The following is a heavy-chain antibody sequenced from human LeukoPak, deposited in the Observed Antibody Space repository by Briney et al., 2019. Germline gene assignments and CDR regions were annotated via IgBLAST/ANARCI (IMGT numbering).Heavy chain of an antibody. CDR2: ISHSGST. CDR3: ALGLGAGSSSDWFDP. J-gene: IGHJ5*02. V-gene: IGHV4-4*02. D-gene: IGHD3-10*01. Sequence: PSGTLSLTCAVSGGSISSSKWWSWVRQPPAKGLEWIGEISHSGSTNYNPSLKSRVTISIDKSKNQFSLRLSFVTAADTAVYYCALGLGAGSSSDWFDPWGQGTLVTVSS. CDR1: GGSISSSKW.